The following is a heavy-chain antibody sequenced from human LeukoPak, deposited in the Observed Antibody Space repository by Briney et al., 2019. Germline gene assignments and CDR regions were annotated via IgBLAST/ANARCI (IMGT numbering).Heavy chain of an antibody. J-gene: IGHJ2*01. D-gene: IGHD3-22*01. V-gene: IGHV4-59*08. CDR2: VYNSGST. CDR1: GDSISSYY. Sequence: SETLSLTCTVFGDSISSYYWSWIRQPPGKGLEWIGCVYNSGSTNYNPSLKSRAIISVDTSKNRFSLKLSSVTAADTAVYYCARHVVNYYDSPYFDLWGRGTLVTVSS. CDR3: ARHVVNYYDSPYFDL.